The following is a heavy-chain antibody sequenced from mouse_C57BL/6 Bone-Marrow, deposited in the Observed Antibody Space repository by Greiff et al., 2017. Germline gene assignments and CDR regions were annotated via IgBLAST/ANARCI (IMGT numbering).Heavy chain of an antibody. Sequence: QVQLQQSGAELVRPGTSVTVSCKASGYAFTNYLIEWVKQRPGQGLEWIGVIDPGSGGTNYTEKFKGTATLTADTSSSTAYMQLSNRTAEHSAVYLCARSKNWDCLFAYWGEGTLVTVSA. CDR3: ARSKNWDCLFAY. D-gene: IGHD4-1*01. CDR2: IDPGSGGT. V-gene: IGHV1-54*01. CDR1: GYAFTNYL. J-gene: IGHJ3*01.